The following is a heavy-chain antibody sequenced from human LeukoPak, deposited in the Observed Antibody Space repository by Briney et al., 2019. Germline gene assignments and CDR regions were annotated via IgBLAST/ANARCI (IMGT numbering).Heavy chain of an antibody. CDR3: AREKYYGSGSYRTWDY. Sequence: GASVKVSCMASGYTFTSYAMHWVRQAPGQRLEWMGWINAGNGNTKYSQKFQGRVTIARDTSASTAYMELSSLRSEDTAVYYCAREKYYGSGSYRTWDYWGQGTLVTVSS. J-gene: IGHJ4*02. CDR2: INAGNGNT. D-gene: IGHD3-10*01. CDR1: GYTFTSYA. V-gene: IGHV1-3*01.